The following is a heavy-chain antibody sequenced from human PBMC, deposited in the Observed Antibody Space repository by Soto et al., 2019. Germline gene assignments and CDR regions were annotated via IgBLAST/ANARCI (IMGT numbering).Heavy chain of an antibody. V-gene: IGHV3-73*01. CDR2: IRSKANSYAT. Sequence: VGSMRLSCAPPAFTCIVSAMPRIREASGKGLEWVVRIRSKANSYATAYAASVKGRFTISRDDSKNTEYLQMNSLKTEDTAVYYCTRRPPATVNLDHWGKGT. J-gene: IGHJ4*02. CDR3: TRRPPATVNLDH. CDR1: AFTCIVSA. D-gene: IGHD4-17*01.